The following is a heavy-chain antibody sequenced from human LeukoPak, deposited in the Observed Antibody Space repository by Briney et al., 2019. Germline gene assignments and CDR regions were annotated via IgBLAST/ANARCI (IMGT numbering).Heavy chain of an antibody. CDR1: GGSISSYY. D-gene: IGHD3-9*01. V-gene: IGHV4-59*01. Sequence: SETLSLTCTVSGGSISSYYWSWIREPPGKGLEWIGYIYYSGSTNYNPSLKSRVTISVDTSKNQFSLKLSSVTAADTAVYYCARGMHYILTGYSYHMDVWGKGTTVTISS. CDR3: ARGMHYILTGYSYHMDV. CDR2: IYYSGST. J-gene: IGHJ6*03.